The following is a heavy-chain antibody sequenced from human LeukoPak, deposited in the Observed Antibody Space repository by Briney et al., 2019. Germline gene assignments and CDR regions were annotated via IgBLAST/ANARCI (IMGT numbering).Heavy chain of an antibody. J-gene: IGHJ6*03. CDR1: GYTFTGYY. CDR3: AILPRRDGYNTKDYYYYYMDV. V-gene: IGHV1-2*02. CDR2: INPNSGVT. Sequence: ASVKVSCKASGYTFTGYYMQWVRQAPGQGLEWMGWINPNSGVTNYAQKFQGRVTMTRDTSISTAYMELSRLRSDDTAVYYCAILPRRDGYNTKDYYYYYMDVWGKGTTVTVSS. D-gene: IGHD5-24*01.